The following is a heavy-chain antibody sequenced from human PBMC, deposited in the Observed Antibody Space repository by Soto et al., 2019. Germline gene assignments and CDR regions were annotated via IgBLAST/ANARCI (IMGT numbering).Heavy chain of an antibody. J-gene: IGHJ5*02. Sequence: QVQLVQSGAEVKEPGASVKISCQTSGYTFTSNYVHWVRQAPGQGLEWMAEINPTGDNEVYAQKFQGRLTLTTDTSTRTMYMELNSLRSDDTAVYYCARDFPDTYDGRSYWWFDPWGQGTLVTVSS. V-gene: IGHV1-46*03. CDR3: ARDFPDTYDGRSYWWFDP. D-gene: IGHD1-26*01. CDR1: GYTFTSNY. CDR2: INPTGDNE.